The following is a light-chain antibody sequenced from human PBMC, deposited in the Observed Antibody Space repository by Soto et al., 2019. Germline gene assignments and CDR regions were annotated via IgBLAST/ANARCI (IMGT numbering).Light chain of an antibody. CDR1: QSVSNSS. Sequence: EMVFKQSNVTLSLSPGERSTLSFIAIQSVSNSSLAWYQQRPGQAPRLLIYGTSSRATGIPDRFSGSGSGTDFTLTISRLEPEDFAVYFCQRYGSSPLITFGQGTRLEI. CDR3: QRYGSSPLIT. CDR2: GTS. V-gene: IGKV3-20*01. J-gene: IGKJ5*01.